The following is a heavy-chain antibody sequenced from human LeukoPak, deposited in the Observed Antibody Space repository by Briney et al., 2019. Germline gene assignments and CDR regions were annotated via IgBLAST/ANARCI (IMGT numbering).Heavy chain of an antibody. V-gene: IGHV3-74*01. D-gene: IGHD2-2*01. J-gene: IGHJ4*02. CDR1: GFPFSSYW. CDR2: INSDGSST. CDR3: ARGHYGRSSTSNDY. Sequence: GGSLRLSCAASGFPFSSYWMHWVRQAPGKGLVWVSRINSDGSSTSYADSVKGRFTISRDNAKNTLYLQMNSLRAEDTAVYYCARGHYGRSSTSNDYWGQGTLVTVSS.